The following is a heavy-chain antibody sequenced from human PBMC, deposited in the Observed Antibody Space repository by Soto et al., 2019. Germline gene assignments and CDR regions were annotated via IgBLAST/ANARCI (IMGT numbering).Heavy chain of an antibody. CDR2: ITHTGRP. D-gene: IGHD4-17*01. CDR1: GGSFSGYH. CDR3: ARIPGSDYSDPHDY. V-gene: IGHV4-34*01. Sequence: SSETLSLTCAVYGGSFSGYHWTWIRQSPGRGLDWIGEITHTGRPNYSPSLRSRVTISVDTSKNQFSLELKSVTAADTAVYYCARIPGSDYSDPHDYWAQGTLVTVSS. J-gene: IGHJ4*02.